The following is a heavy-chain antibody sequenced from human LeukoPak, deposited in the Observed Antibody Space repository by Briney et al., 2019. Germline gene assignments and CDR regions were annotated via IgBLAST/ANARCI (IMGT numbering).Heavy chain of an antibody. V-gene: IGHV3-21*01. CDR3: ARDGPVLRFLEWLWHGMDV. J-gene: IGHJ6*02. CDR2: ISSSSSYI. D-gene: IGHD3-3*01. CDR1: GFTFSSYS. Sequence: GGSLRLSCAASGFTFSSYSMNWVRQAPGKGLEWVSSISSSSSYIYYADSVKGRFTISRDNAKNSLYLQMNSLRAGDTAVYYCARDGPVLRFLEWLWHGMDVWGQGTTVTVSS.